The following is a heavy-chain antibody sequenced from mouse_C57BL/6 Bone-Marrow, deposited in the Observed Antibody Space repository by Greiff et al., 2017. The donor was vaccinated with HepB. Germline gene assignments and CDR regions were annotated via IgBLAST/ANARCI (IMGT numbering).Heavy chain of an antibody. Sequence: EVHLVESGGGLVQPGGSLSLSCAASGFTFTDYYMSWVRQPPGKALEWLGFIRNKANGYTTEYSASVKGRFTISRDNSQSILYLQMNALRAEDSATYYCARYIPVDYFDYWGQGTTLTVSS. CDR3: ARYIPVDYFDY. CDR2: IRNKANGYTT. V-gene: IGHV7-3*01. D-gene: IGHD1-1*01. J-gene: IGHJ2*01. CDR1: GFTFTDYY.